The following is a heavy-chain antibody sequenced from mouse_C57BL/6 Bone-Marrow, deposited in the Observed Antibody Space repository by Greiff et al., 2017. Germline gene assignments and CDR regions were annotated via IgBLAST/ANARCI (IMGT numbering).Heavy chain of an antibody. CDR2: IYPRSGNT. V-gene: IGHV1-81*01. CDR1: GYTFTSYG. CDR3: ARDCYGSDWYFDV. J-gene: IGHJ1*03. Sequence: QVQLKQSGAELARPGASVKLSCKASGYTFTSYGISWVKQRTGQGLEWIGEIYPRSGNTYYNEKFKGKATLTADKSSSTAYMELRSLTSEDSAVYFCARDCYGSDWYFDVGGTGTAVTVTA. D-gene: IGHD1-1*01.